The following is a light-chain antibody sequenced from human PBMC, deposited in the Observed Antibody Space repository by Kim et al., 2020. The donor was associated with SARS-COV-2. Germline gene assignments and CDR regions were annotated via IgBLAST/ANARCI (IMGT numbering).Light chain of an antibody. V-gene: IGKV3-11*01. CDR3: QQRSNWPIT. J-gene: IGKJ5*01. CDR2: DAS. CDR1: QTVSPD. Sequence: LSHEETATLSCGASQTVSPDLAGYQKKHGQAPRLLISDASNRASGIPARFSGSGSGTDFTLTISSLEPEDFAVYYCQQRSNWPITFGQGTRMEIK.